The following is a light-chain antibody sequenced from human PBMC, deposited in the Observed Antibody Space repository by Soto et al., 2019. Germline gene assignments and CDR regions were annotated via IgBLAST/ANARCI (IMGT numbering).Light chain of an antibody. V-gene: IGKV3-20*01. CDR3: QQYGSSPIYT. J-gene: IGKJ2*01. CDR1: QSVSSSY. Sequence: EIVLTQSPGTLSLSPGERATLSCRASQSVSSSYLAWYQQKPGQAPSLLIYAASSRAAGIPDRFSGSGSGTDFTLTISRLEPEDFAVYYCQQYGSSPIYTFGQGTKLEIK. CDR2: AAS.